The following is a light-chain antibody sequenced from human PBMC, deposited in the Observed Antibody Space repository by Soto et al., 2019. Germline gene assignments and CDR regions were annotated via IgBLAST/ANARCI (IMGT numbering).Light chain of an antibody. Sequence: EIVLTQSPATLSLSPGERATLSCRASQIVNNFLAWYQQRPGQAPSLLMYEASNRATGVPARFSGSGSGTDFTLTIRRLEPEDFAIYYCQQRRNWPPCTFGQGTQGGYQ. J-gene: IGKJ1*01. V-gene: IGKV3-11*01. CDR2: EAS. CDR3: QQRRNWPPCT. CDR1: QIVNNF.